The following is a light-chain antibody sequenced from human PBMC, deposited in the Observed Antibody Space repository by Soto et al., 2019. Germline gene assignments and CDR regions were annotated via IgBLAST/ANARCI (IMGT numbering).Light chain of an antibody. Sequence: SASVGDRLTITCRASQSISTWLAWYQQKPGKAPKLLIYAASSLQSGVPSRFSGSGSGTDFTLTISSLQPEDFATYYCQHADSFPLITFGQGTRLEIK. CDR2: AAS. CDR1: QSISTW. CDR3: QHADSFPLIT. J-gene: IGKJ5*01. V-gene: IGKV1-12*01.